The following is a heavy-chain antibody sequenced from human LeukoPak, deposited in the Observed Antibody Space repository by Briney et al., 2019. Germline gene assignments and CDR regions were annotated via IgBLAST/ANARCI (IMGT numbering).Heavy chain of an antibody. D-gene: IGHD6-19*01. CDR1: GFTFSSYA. Sequence: PGESLRLSCSASGFTFSSYALHWVRQAPGKGLESVSAISSNGGSTSYADSVKGRFTISRDNSKNTLYLQMSSLRAEHTAVYYCVKDWGRGWYRFDCWGQGNLVTVSS. CDR2: ISSNGGST. V-gene: IGHV3-64D*09. J-gene: IGHJ4*02. CDR3: VKDWGRGWYRFDC.